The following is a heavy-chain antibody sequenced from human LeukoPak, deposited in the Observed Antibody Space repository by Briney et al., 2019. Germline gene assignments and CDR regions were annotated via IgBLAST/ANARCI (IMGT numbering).Heavy chain of an antibody. Sequence: GGSLRLSCAASGFTFRTYAMSWVRQAPGKGLEWVAVISYDGSNKYYADSVKGRFTISRDNSKNTLYLQMNSLRAEDTAVYYCARVHDYYYMDVWGKGTTVTISS. CDR2: ISYDGSNK. CDR1: GFTFRTYA. V-gene: IGHV3-30*01. J-gene: IGHJ6*03. CDR3: ARVHDYYYMDV.